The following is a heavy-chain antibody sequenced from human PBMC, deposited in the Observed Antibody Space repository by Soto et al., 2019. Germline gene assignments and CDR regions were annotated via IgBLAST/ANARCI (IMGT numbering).Heavy chain of an antibody. V-gene: IGHV4-39*02. CDR1: GGSISSSSYY. Sequence: QLQLQESGPGLVKPSETLSLTCTVSGGSISSSSYYWGWIRQPPGKGLEWIGSIYYSGSTYYNPSLKSPLTISADTSTIQFSLKLSSVTAADTAVYYCARESYVPVYWGQGTLVTVSS. J-gene: IGHJ4*02. CDR3: ARESYVPVY. CDR2: IYYSGST. D-gene: IGHD3-16*01.